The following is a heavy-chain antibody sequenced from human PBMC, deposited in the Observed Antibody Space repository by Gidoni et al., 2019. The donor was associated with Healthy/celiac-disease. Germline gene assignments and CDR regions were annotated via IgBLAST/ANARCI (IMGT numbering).Heavy chain of an antibody. J-gene: IGHJ4*02. Sequence: QLQLQESGPGLVKPSETLSLTCTVSGGSISSSSYYWGWIRQPPGKGLEWIGSIYYSGSTYYNPSLKSRVTISVDTSKNQFSLKLSSVTAADTAVYYCARIVGATPGAGGCDYWGQGTLVTVSS. CDR1: GGSISSSSYY. CDR3: ARIVGATPGAGGCDY. CDR2: IYYSGST. V-gene: IGHV4-39*01. D-gene: IGHD1-26*01.